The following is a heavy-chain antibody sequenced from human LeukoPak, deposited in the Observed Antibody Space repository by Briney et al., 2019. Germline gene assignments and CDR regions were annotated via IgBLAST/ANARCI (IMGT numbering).Heavy chain of an antibody. J-gene: IGHJ5*02. CDR3: AGSGSYSFWFDP. CDR2: IYYSGST. V-gene: IGHV4-59*08. CDR1: GGSIGSYY. Sequence: SETLSLTCTVSGGSIGSYYWSWIRQPPGKGLEWIGYIYYSGSTNYNPSLKSRVTISVDTSKNQFSLKLSSVTAADTAVYYCAGSGSYSFWFDPWGQGTLVTVSS. D-gene: IGHD1-26*01.